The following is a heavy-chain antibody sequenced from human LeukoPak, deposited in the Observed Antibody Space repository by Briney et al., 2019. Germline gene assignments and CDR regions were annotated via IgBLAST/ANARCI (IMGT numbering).Heavy chain of an antibody. J-gene: IGHJ4*02. Sequence: PSETLSLTCAVYGGSFSGYYWSWIRQPPGKGLEWIGEINHSGSTNYNPSLKSRVTISVDTSKNQFSLKLSSVTAADTAVYYCARRRREVWRYYYDSSGYYFDYWGQGTLVTVSS. D-gene: IGHD3-22*01. CDR2: INHSGST. V-gene: IGHV4-34*01. CDR1: GGSFSGYY. CDR3: ARRRREVWRYYYDSSGYYFDY.